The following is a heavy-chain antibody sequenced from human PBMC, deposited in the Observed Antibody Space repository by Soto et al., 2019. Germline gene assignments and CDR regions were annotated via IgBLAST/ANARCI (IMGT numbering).Heavy chain of an antibody. Sequence: GESLKISCKGSGYSFTSYWIGWVRQMPGKGLEWMGIIYPGDSDTRYSPSFRGQVTISADKSISTAYLQWSSLKASDTAMYYCASVRIAAAGSFDYWGQGTLVTVSS. CDR3: ASVRIAAAGSFDY. J-gene: IGHJ4*02. CDR1: GYSFTSYW. D-gene: IGHD6-13*01. V-gene: IGHV5-51*01. CDR2: IYPGDSDT.